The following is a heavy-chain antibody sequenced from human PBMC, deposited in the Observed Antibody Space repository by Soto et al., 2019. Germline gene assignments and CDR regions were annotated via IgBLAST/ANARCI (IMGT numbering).Heavy chain of an antibody. J-gene: IGHJ4*02. CDR2: IYYSGST. D-gene: IGHD5-18*01. Sequence: SETLSLTCTVSGGSISSGGYYWSWIRQHPGKGLEWIGYIYYSGSTYYNPSLKSRVTISVDTSKNQFSLKLSSVTAADTAVYYCVRLYSYGPYYFDYWGQGTLVTVSS. CDR3: VRLYSYGPYYFDY. V-gene: IGHV4-31*03. CDR1: GGSISSGGYY.